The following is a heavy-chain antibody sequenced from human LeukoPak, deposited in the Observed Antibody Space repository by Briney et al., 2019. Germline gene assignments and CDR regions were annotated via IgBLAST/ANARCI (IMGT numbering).Heavy chain of an antibody. J-gene: IGHJ5*02. V-gene: IGHV6-1*01. Sequence: SQTLSLTCAIPGDSVSSSSVTWNWIRQSPSRGLEWLGRTYYRSTWYNDYAVSVRGRITVNPDTSKNQFSLHLNSVTPEDTAVYYCARRLTQYDCFDPWGQGILVTVSS. D-gene: IGHD2-2*01. CDR2: TYYRSTWYN. CDR1: GDSVSSSSVT. CDR3: ARRLTQYDCFDP.